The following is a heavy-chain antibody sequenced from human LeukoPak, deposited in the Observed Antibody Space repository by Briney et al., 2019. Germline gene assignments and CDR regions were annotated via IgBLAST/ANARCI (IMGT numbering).Heavy chain of an antibody. CDR1: GYTFTSYY. D-gene: IGHD3-9*01. CDR2: INPSGGST. CDR3: ARVPGGRYFDWANDAFDI. J-gene: IGHJ3*02. Sequence: ASVKVSCKASGYTFTSYYMHWVRQAPGQGLEWVGKINPSGGSTSYAQKFQGRVTMTRDTSTSTVYMELSSLRSEDTAVYYCARVPGGRYFDWANDAFDIWGQGTMVTVSS. V-gene: IGHV1-46*01.